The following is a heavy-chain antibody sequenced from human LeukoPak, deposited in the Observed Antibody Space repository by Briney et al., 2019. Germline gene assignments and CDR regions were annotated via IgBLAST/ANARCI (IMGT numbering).Heavy chain of an antibody. CDR1: GFTFSTYS. D-gene: IGHD2-15*01. Sequence: GGSLRLSCAASGFTFSTYSMHWVRQAPGKGLEWVSVIWYDGSHQYYAYSVKGTFIISRDNSKTTPHLQMNTLKNEDTAAYYCAHKSGGGVVVVGTGYFHHWGQGAPVIVSS. V-gene: IGHV3-33*01. CDR3: AHKSGGGVVVVGTGYFHH. CDR2: IWYDGSHQ. J-gene: IGHJ1*01.